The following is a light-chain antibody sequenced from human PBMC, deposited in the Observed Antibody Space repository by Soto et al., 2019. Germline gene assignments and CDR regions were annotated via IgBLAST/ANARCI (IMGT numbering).Light chain of an antibody. Sequence: EIVLTQSPGTLSLSPGERATLSCRASQSVSSSYLAWYQQKPGQAPRLLIYGASSRATGIPDRFSGSGSGTACTLTISRLEPEDFAVYYCQQYGSSSYTFGQGTKLEIK. J-gene: IGKJ2*01. V-gene: IGKV3-20*01. CDR3: QQYGSSSYT. CDR1: QSVSSSY. CDR2: GAS.